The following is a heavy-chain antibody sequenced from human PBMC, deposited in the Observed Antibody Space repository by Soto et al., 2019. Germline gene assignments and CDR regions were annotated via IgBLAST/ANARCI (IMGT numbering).Heavy chain of an antibody. Sequence: LRLSCAASGFTGSSNYMSWLRQPPGKGLEWIGEINHSGSTNYNPSLKSRVTISVDTSKNQFSLKLSSVTAADTAVYYCARDYYDRKGYYYGMDVWGQGTTVTVSS. CDR2: INHSGST. V-gene: IGHV4-34*01. CDR3: ARDYYDRKGYYYGMDV. D-gene: IGHD3-22*01. J-gene: IGHJ6*02. CDR1: GFTGSSNY.